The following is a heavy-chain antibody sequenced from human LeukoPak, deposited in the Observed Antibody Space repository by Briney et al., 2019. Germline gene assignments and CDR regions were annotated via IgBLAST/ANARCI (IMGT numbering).Heavy chain of an antibody. J-gene: IGHJ4*02. D-gene: IGHD4-11*01. Sequence: PALALRLSCAASGFNFSSYVMHWVPQAPEKWLAGVAIISYHGSNEYYADSVKGRFTISRDNSKNTLYLQMNSLRAADTAVYYCARDTVTSYLSSFDYWGQGTLVTVSS. CDR2: ISYHGSNE. CDR1: GFNFSSYV. V-gene: IGHV3-30*04. CDR3: ARDTVTSYLSSFDY.